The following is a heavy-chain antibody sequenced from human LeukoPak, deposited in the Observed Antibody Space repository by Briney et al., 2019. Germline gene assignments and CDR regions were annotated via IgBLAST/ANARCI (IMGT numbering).Heavy chain of an antibody. V-gene: IGHV1-69*05. J-gene: IGHJ3*02. CDR3: ARDRRDGYNGVSDAFDI. CDR2: IIPIFGTA. D-gene: IGHD5-24*01. Sequence: SVKVSCKASGGTFSSYAISWVRQAPGQGLEWMGEIIPIFGTANYAQKFQGRVTITTDESTSTAYMELSSLRSEDTAVYYCARDRRDGYNGVSDAFDIWGQGTMVTVSS. CDR1: GGTFSSYA.